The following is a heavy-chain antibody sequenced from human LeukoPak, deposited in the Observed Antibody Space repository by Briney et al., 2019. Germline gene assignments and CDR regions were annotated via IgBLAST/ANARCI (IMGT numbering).Heavy chain of an antibody. D-gene: IGHD6-13*01. CDR2: ISGSGGST. CDR1: GFTFSSYG. V-gene: IGHV3-23*01. J-gene: IGHJ4*02. Sequence: AGGSLRLSRAASGFTFSSYGMSWVRQAPGKGLEWVSAISGSGGSTYYADSVKGRFTISRDNSKDTLYLQMNSLRAEDTAVYYCAKDYRAAAGSVFDYWGQGTLVTVSS. CDR3: AKDYRAAAGSVFDY.